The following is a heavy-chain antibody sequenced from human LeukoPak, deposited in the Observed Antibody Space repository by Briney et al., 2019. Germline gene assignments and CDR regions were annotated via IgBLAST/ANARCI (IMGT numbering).Heavy chain of an antibody. CDR2: ISGSGGST. Sequence: PGGSLRLSCAASVFTFSSYAMSCVRQAPGKALEWVSAISGSGGSTYYAHSVKGRFTLSRHNSKNTLYPQMNSLRAEDTAVYYCAKTIGRMGDFDYWGQGTLVTVSS. CDR1: VFTFSSYA. J-gene: IGHJ4*02. CDR3: AKTIGRMGDFDY. D-gene: IGHD1-26*01. V-gene: IGHV3-23*01.